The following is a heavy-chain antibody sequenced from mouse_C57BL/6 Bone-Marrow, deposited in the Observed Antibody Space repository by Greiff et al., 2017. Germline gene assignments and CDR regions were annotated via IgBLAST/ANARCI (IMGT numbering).Heavy chain of an antibody. Sequence: VQLQQSGAELVRPGASVKLSCTASGFNITDDYMHWVKQRPEQGLEWIGWIDPENGDTEYASKFPGKAPLTADTSSNTAYLQLSSLTSEDTAVYYCTPGYDDQAWFAYWGQGTLVTVSA. D-gene: IGHD2-2*01. CDR1: GFNITDDY. CDR3: TPGYDDQAWFAY. V-gene: IGHV14-4*01. J-gene: IGHJ3*01. CDR2: IDPENGDT.